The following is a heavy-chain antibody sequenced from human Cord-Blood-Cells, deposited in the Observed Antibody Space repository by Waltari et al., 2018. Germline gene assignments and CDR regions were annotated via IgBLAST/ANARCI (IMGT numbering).Heavy chain of an antibody. CDR1: GGSFSGYY. CDR2: INHSEST. CDR3: ARYHPGIGRIAVAGTDAFDI. D-gene: IGHD6-19*01. J-gene: IGHJ3*02. Sequence: QVQLQQWGAGLLKPSETLSLTCAVYGGSFSGYYWSWIRQPPGTGLGWIGEINHSESTNYNPSLKSRDTISVDTAKNQFPLKLSAVTAADTAVYYCARYHPGIGRIAVAGTDAFDIWGQGTMVTVSS. V-gene: IGHV4-34*01.